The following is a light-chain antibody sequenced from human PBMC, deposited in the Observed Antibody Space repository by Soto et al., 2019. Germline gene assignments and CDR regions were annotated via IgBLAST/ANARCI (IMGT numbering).Light chain of an antibody. CDR1: SSDAGGYNY. Sequence: QSALTQPRSVSGSPGQSVTISCTGTSSDAGGYNYVSWYQQHPGKAPRLLISDVNKRPSGVPDRFSGSKSGNTASLTISGLQAEDETDYYCSSYAGSYTYVFGTGTKLTVL. V-gene: IGLV2-11*01. CDR2: DVN. CDR3: SSYAGSYTYV. J-gene: IGLJ1*01.